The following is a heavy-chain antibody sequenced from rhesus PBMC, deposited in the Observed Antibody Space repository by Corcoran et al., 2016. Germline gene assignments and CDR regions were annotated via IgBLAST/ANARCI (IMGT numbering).Heavy chain of an antibody. CDR1: GYYISSGYD. J-gene: IGHJ4*01. V-gene: IGHV4-76*01. CDR3: ARGAGYLRY. D-gene: IGHD2-27*01. CDR2: IYGCSGRS. Sequence: QVQLQESGPGVVKPSETLSLNCAVSGYYISSGYDWSWIRQPPGKGLEWIGYIYGCSGRSNYNPSLKNLVPISKDTSKNPVSLKLSSVTAADTAVYYCARGAGYLRYWGQGFLVAVSS.